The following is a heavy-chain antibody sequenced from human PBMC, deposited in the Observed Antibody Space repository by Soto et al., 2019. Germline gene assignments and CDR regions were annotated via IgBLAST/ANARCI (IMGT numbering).Heavy chain of an antibody. J-gene: IGHJ4*02. D-gene: IGHD2-15*01. Sequence: ASVKVSCKASGYTFASFARQWVRQAPGQRLEWMGWINAANANTQSSQKFQGRVTISRDTSASTAYMELSSLTSEDTAVYYCASWSAATRTLVPAVRYWGQGTLVTVSS. CDR2: INAANANT. CDR1: GYTFASFA. CDR3: ASWSAATRTLVPAVRY. V-gene: IGHV1-3*01.